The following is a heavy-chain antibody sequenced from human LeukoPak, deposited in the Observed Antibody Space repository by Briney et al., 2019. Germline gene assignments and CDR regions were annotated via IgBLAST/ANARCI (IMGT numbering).Heavy chain of an antibody. V-gene: IGHV7-4-1*02. D-gene: IGHD3-10*01. CDR2: IDTNTGNP. J-gene: IGHJ4*02. CDR3: ARDELLDY. Sequence: ASVKVSCKASGYTFTNYTLNWVRQAPGQGLEWMGWIDTNTGNPTYAQGFIGRFVFSLDTSVTTAYLQISSLKAEDTAVYYCARDELLDYWGQGTLVTVSS. CDR1: GYTFTNYT.